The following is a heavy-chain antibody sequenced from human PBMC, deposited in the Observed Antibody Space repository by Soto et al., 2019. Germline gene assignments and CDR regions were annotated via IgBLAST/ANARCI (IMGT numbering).Heavy chain of an antibody. Sequence: QVQLVQSGAEVKKPGSSVKVSCKASGGIFSSYTISWVRQAPGQGLEWMGRIIPILGIANYAQKFQGRVTITADKSTSTAYMELSSLRSEDTAVYYCARSIAAAGTPDYWGQGTLVTVSS. J-gene: IGHJ4*02. D-gene: IGHD6-13*01. CDR3: ARSIAAAGTPDY. CDR1: GGIFSSYT. CDR2: IIPILGIA. V-gene: IGHV1-69*02.